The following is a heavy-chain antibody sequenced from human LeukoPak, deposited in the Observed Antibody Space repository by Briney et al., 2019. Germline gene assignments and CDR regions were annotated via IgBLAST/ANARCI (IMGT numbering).Heavy chain of an antibody. CDR2: IIPIFGTA. Sequence: ASVTVSCTASGGTFSSYAISWVRQAPGQGLEWMGGIIPIFGTANYAQKFQGRVTITADESTSTAYMELSSLRSEDTAVYYCVIGGYSYGYDYYYYYGMDVWGQGTTVTVSS. J-gene: IGHJ6*02. D-gene: IGHD5-18*01. CDR1: GGTFSSYA. V-gene: IGHV1-69*13. CDR3: VIGGYSYGYDYYYYYGMDV.